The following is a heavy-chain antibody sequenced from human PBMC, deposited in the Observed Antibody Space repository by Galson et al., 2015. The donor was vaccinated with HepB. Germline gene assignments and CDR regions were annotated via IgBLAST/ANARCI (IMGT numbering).Heavy chain of an antibody. CDR1: GYTFTNYY. CDR2: INPRGGTT. J-gene: IGHJ3*02. CDR3: ATPSSGCSPVAFDI. D-gene: IGHD3-10*01. Sequence: SVKVSCKASGYTFTNYYIHWVRQAPGQGLEWMGIINPRGGTTTYAQKLQGRVTRTSDTSTSTVDMELRSLRSEDTAVYYCATPSSGCSPVAFDIWGQGTMVTVSS. V-gene: IGHV1-46*01.